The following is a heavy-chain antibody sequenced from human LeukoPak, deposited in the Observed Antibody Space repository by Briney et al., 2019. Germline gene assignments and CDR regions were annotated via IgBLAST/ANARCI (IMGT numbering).Heavy chain of an antibody. CDR2: INPNSGGT. D-gene: IGHD2-2*01. J-gene: IGHJ4*02. V-gene: IGHV1-2*02. Sequence: ASVEVSCKASGYTFTSYDINWVRQATGQGLEWMGWINPNSGGTNYAQKFQGRVTMTRDTSISTAYMELSRLRSDDTAVYYCARVGRSVEVPSATGAYFDYWGQGTLVTVSS. CDR3: ARVGRSVEVPSATGAYFDY. CDR1: GYTFTSYD.